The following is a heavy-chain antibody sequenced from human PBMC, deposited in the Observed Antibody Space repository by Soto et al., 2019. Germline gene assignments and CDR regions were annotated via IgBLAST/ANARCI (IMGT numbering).Heavy chain of an antibody. Sequence: QVQLVQSGAEVKKPGSSVKVSCKASGGIFSTYAISWLRRAPGQGLEWMGGSIPIFGTPNYAQRFQGRVTITADESTSTAYMELSSLRSEDSAVYYCARDRDDYGSGNYYDRIDFWGQGTLVTVSS. D-gene: IGHD3-10*01. J-gene: IGHJ4*02. CDR3: ARDRDDYGSGNYYDRIDF. CDR1: GGIFSTYA. V-gene: IGHV1-69*01. CDR2: SIPIFGTP.